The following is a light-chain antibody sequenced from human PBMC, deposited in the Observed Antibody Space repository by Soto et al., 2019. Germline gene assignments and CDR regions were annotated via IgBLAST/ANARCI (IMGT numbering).Light chain of an antibody. CDR2: AAS. J-gene: IGKJ1*01. CDR3: QQRSNWPRT. V-gene: IGKV3-11*01. CDR1: HSVSSSY. Sequence: TALTQSSRPLALVSRERATLSWRASHSVSSSYLAWYQQKPGQAPRLLIYAASNRATGIPPRFSGSGSGTDFTLTISSLEPEDSAVYYCQQRSNWPRTFGRGTKVDI.